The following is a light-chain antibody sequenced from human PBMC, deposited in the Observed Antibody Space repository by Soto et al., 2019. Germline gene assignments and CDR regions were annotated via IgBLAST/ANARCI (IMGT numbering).Light chain of an antibody. V-gene: IGLV2-8*01. CDR2: EVS. CDR1: SSDVGGYNS. Sequence: QSALTQPPSASGSPGQSVTISCTGTSSDVGGYNSVSWYQHHPGKAPKLMISEVSKRPSGVPDRFSGSKSGNTASLTVSGLQAEDEADYYCRSYAVNDNLVFGGGTKLTVL. J-gene: IGLJ2*01. CDR3: RSYAVNDNLV.